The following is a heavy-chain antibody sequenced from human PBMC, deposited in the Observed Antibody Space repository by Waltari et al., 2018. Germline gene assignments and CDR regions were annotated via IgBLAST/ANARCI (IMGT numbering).Heavy chain of an antibody. V-gene: IGHV3-73*02. Sequence: EVQLVESGGGLVQPGGSLKLSCAASGFTFSGSAMHWVRQASGKGLAWVGRSRSKANSYATAYAASVKGRFTISRDDSKNTAYLQMNSLKTEDTAVYYCTRRGIVATGYFDYWGQGTLVTVSS. J-gene: IGHJ4*02. CDR2: SRSKANSYAT. CDR1: GFTFSGSA. CDR3: TRRGIVATGYFDY. D-gene: IGHD5-12*01.